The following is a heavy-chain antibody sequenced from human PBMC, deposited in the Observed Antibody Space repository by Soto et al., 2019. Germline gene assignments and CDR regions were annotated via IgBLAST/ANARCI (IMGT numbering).Heavy chain of an antibody. D-gene: IGHD3-16*01. V-gene: IGHV1-18*01. Sequence: QVQLAQSTGEVKKPGASVRVSCKATGYTCIRYGIAWVRQAPGQGFEWMGWISPYNDHTVYAQKFQGRVTMTADTSTGTVYMNLRGLKSDDTALYYCARGGYYDNSWGKLSHYGLDVWGQGTSVSVSS. CDR1: GYTCIRYG. J-gene: IGHJ6*02. CDR3: ARGGYYDNSWGKLSHYGLDV. CDR2: ISPYNDHT.